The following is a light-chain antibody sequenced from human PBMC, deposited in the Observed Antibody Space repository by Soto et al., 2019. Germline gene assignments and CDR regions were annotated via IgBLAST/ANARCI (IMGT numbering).Light chain of an antibody. CDR1: QSISNF. CDR2: AAF. CDR3: QQTYSTPIT. V-gene: IGKV1-39*01. Sequence: DIQMTQSPSSLSASVGDRVTITCRASQSISNFLNWYQQKPGKAPKLLIYAAFSLQSGVPSRFSGSGSGPDFTLTISSLQPEDFATYYCQQTYSTPITFGQGTRLEIK. J-gene: IGKJ5*01.